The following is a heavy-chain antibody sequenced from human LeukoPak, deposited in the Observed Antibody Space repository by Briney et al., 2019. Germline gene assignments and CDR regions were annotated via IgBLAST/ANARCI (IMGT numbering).Heavy chain of an antibody. Sequence: PSETLSLTCTVSGGSVSSGSYYWSWIRQPPGKGLVWIGYIYYSGSTNYNPSLKSRVTISVDTSKNQFSLKLSSVTAADTAVYYCARDRPSGMDVWGQGTTVTVSS. CDR3: ARDRPSGMDV. CDR2: IYYSGST. J-gene: IGHJ6*02. V-gene: IGHV4-61*01. CDR1: GGSVSSGSYY.